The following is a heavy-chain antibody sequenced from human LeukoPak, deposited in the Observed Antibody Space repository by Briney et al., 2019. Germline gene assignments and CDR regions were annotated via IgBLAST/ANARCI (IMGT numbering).Heavy chain of an antibody. Sequence: GGSLRLSCAASGFTFSSYNMNWVRQAPGKGLEWVSFISSSSSYIYYADSVKGRFTISRDNAKNSLYLQMNSLRAEDTAVYYCARDYSTVTTFFDYWGQGTLVTVSS. CDR3: ARDYSTVTTFFDY. D-gene: IGHD4-17*01. CDR1: GFTFSSYN. J-gene: IGHJ4*02. CDR2: ISSSSSYI. V-gene: IGHV3-21*01.